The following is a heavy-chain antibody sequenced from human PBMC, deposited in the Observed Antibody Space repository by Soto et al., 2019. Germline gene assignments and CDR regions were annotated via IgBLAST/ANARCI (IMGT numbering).Heavy chain of an antibody. CDR2: ITDTIDTT. J-gene: IGHJ4*02. CDR1: GFTFSSFA. CDR3: AENGDRSSYSAIGY. D-gene: IGHD6-6*01. V-gene: IGHV3-23*01. Sequence: PGESLRLSCAASGFTFSSFAMGWSRRAPGKGLEWVSTITDTIDTTYYADSVKGRFTISRDNSKNTLYLQMHSLRAEDTAIYYSAENGDRSSYSAIGYWGQGT.